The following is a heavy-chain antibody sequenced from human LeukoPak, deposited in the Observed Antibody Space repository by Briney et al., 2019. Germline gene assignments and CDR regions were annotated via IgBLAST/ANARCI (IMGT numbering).Heavy chain of an antibody. V-gene: IGHV3-23*01. Sequence: GGSLILSCAASGFTFSSYAMSWVRQAPGKGLEWVSAISGSGGSTYYADSVKGRFTISRDNSKNTLYLQMNSLRAEDTAVYYCAKDGYSSSSDWDYFDYWGQGTLVTVSS. J-gene: IGHJ4*02. CDR2: ISGSGGST. CDR1: GFTFSSYA. CDR3: AKDGYSSSSDWDYFDY. D-gene: IGHD6-6*01.